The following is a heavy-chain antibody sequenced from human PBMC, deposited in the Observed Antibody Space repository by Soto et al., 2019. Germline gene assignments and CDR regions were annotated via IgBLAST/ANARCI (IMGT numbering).Heavy chain of an antibody. CDR1: GFSFSSHS. CDR2: ISSSGSTI. D-gene: IGHD2-21*01. CDR3: ARGRGYCGGTNCYLDY. J-gene: IGHJ4*02. Sequence: LRLSCAASGFSFSSHSMKWVRQAPGKGLERVSYISSSGSTIYYADSVKGRFTISRDNAKNSLYLQMNSLRDDDTAVYYCARGRGYCGGTNCYLDYWGQGALVTVSS. V-gene: IGHV3-48*02.